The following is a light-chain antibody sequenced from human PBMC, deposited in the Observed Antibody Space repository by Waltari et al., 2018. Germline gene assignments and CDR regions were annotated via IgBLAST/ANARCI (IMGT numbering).Light chain of an antibody. CDR2: EVN. Sequence: QSALTQPASVSGSPGQSITISCPGPNRDVGSYDYFSWYQQYPGKAPKLLIYEVNNRPSGVSSRFSGSKSGNTASLTISGLQADDEADYYCSSYRSTSTLYVFGTGTKVTVL. CDR1: NRDVGSYDY. V-gene: IGLV2-14*01. CDR3: SSYRSTSTLYV. J-gene: IGLJ1*01.